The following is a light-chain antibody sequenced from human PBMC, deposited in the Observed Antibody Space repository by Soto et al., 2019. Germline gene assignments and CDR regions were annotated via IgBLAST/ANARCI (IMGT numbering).Light chain of an antibody. Sequence: EVVMTQSPATLSVSPGEGATLTCRASQSVGTLLAWYQQKPGQAPRLLIYGASTRATGIPARFSGSGSGTEFTLTISSLQSEDFAVYYCQQYNNWPITFGQGTRLEIK. CDR3: QQYNNWPIT. CDR1: QSVGTL. V-gene: IGKV3-15*01. CDR2: GAS. J-gene: IGKJ5*01.